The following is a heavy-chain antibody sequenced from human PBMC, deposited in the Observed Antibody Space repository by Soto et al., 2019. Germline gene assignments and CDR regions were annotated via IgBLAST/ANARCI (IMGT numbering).Heavy chain of an antibody. V-gene: IGHV3-73*02. J-gene: IGHJ4*02. Sequence: ELQLVESGGGLVQPGGSLKLSCAASGFTFSESAMHWVRQASGKGLEWVGRIRNKDNNYATAYTASVKGRFTISRDDSKNTVYLQMNSLKIDDTAVYYFTSRRDWTAGDPLDYWGLGTLVTVSS. CDR1: GFTFSESA. CDR2: IRNKDNNYAT. D-gene: IGHD2-21*01. CDR3: TSRRDWTAGDPLDY.